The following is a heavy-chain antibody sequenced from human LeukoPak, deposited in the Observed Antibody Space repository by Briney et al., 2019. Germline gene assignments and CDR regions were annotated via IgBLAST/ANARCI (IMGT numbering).Heavy chain of an antibody. CDR3: ARRTHYDFWSGHRDAFDI. CDR2: IYPGDSDT. CDR1: GYSFTSYW. V-gene: IGHV5-51*01. Sequence: GESLKISCKGSGYSFTSYWIGWVRQMPGKGLEWMGIIYPGDSDTRYSPSFQGQVTISADKSISTAYLQWSSLKASDTAMYYCARRTHYDFWSGHRDAFDIWGQGTMVTVSS. J-gene: IGHJ3*02. D-gene: IGHD3-3*01.